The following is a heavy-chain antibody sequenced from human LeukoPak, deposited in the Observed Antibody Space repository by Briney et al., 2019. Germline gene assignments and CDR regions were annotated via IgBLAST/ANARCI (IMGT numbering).Heavy chain of an antibody. V-gene: IGHV3-11*04. CDR1: GFTFSDYY. D-gene: IGHD1-7*01. CDR2: ISSSGSTI. CDR3: AKVRTSRDNWFDP. Sequence: GGSLRLSCAASGFTFSDYYMSWIRQAPGKGLEWVSYISSSGSTIYYADSVKGRFTISRDNSKNTLYLQMNSLRAEDTAVYYCAKVRTSRDNWFDPWGQGTLVTVSS. J-gene: IGHJ5*02.